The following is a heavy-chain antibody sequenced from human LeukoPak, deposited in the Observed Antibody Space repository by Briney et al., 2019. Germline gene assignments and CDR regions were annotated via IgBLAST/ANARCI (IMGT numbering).Heavy chain of an antibody. CDR3: ARLSPMAPFDY. CDR2: IFPGDSDT. J-gene: IGHJ4*02. CDR1: GYSFTTYW. D-gene: IGHD3-10*01. Sequence: GESLQISCKGSGYSFTTYWIGWVRQMPGKGLEWMGIIFPGDSDTIYSPSFQGQVTISADKSINTAYLQWSSLKASDTAMYYCARLSPMAPFDYWGQGTLVTVSS. V-gene: IGHV5-51*01.